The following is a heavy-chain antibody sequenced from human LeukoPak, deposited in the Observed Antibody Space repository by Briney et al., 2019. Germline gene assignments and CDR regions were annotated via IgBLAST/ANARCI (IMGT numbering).Heavy chain of an antibody. CDR1: GFTFSSYA. Sequence: TGGSLRLSCAASGFTFSSYAMSWVRQAPGKGLEWVSAISGSGGSTYYADSVKGRFTISRDNSKNTLYLQMNSLRAEDTAVYYCAKKLVSSGRGMDVWGQGTTVTVSS. J-gene: IGHJ6*02. CDR2: ISGSGGST. D-gene: IGHD6-19*01. CDR3: AKKLVSSGRGMDV. V-gene: IGHV3-23*01.